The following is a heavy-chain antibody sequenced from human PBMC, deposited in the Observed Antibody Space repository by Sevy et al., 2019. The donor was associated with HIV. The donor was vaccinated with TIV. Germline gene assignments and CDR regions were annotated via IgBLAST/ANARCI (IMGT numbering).Heavy chain of an antibody. D-gene: IGHD3-22*01. J-gene: IGHJ3*01. Sequence: GGSLRLSCKASGFFFSHYEMNWVRQAPGKGLEWVSYIITSGSTIYYADSMKGRFTVSRDNAKNSLYLQMNSLRADDTVLYYGVSDIESSGYWYAFDLWGQGTMVTVSS. CDR3: VSDIESSGYWYAFDL. CDR2: IITSGSTI. CDR1: GFFFSHYE. V-gene: IGHV3-48*03.